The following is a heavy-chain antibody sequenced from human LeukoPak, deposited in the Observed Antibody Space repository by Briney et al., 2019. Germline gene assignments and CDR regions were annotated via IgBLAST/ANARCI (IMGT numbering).Heavy chain of an antibody. CDR3: ARGLGYGEYLVPFDI. CDR1: GGSISSYY. D-gene: IGHD4-17*01. Sequence: SETLSLTCTVSGGSISSYYWSWIRQPPGKGLEWIGHIYYSGSTNYNPSLKSRVTISVDTSKNQFSLKLSSVTAADTAVYYCARGLGYGEYLVPFDIWGQGTLVTVSS. V-gene: IGHV4-59*01. CDR2: IYYSGST. J-gene: IGHJ3*02.